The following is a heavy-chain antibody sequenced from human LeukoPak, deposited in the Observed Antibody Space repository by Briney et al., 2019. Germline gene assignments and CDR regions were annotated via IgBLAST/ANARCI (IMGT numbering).Heavy chain of an antibody. CDR1: GYIFTGYN. Sequence: LGASVKVSCKTSGYIFTGYNIHWVRHAPGQGLEWMGWINPNSGGTYYTQHFRGSVSMTLDTSISTAYMDLSTVRSDDTAVSFSARYMTPTIAAESWFDPWGQGTLVTVSS. CDR3: ARYMTPTIAAESWFDP. D-gene: IGHD6-13*01. J-gene: IGHJ5*02. CDR2: INPNSGGT. V-gene: IGHV1-2*02.